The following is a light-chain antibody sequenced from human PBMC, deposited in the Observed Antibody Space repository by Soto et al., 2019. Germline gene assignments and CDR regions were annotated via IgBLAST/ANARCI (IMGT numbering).Light chain of an antibody. J-gene: IGLJ2*01. V-gene: IGLV2-14*01. CDR2: DVS. CDR3: SSYTSSSPVV. CDR1: SSDVGGYKY. Sequence: QSALTQPDSVSGSPGQSITISCTGTSSDVGGYKYVSWYQQHSGKAPKLMIYDVSNRPSGVSNRFSGSKSGNTASLTISGLQAEDEADYYCSSYTSSSPVVFGGGTKVTVL.